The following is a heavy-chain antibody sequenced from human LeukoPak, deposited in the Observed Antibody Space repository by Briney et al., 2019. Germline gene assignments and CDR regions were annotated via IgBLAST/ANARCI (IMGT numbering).Heavy chain of an antibody. CDR3: ATTSGYRNYYYYYIDV. Sequence: PSETLSLTCTVSGGSISSTIYYWGWIRQPPGKGLELIGTSYYGGNSYYTPSLKSRVTISVDGSKNQFSLTLTSVTAADTAVYYCATTSGYRNYYYYYIDVWGKGTTVTVSS. CDR2: SYYGGNS. CDR1: GGSISSTIYY. V-gene: IGHV4-39*01. J-gene: IGHJ6*03. D-gene: IGHD3-22*01.